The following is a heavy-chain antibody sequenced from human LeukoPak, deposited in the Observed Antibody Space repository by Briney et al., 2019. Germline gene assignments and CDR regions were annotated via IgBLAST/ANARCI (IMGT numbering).Heavy chain of an antibody. CDR2: INYSGST. D-gene: IGHD3-22*01. CDR3: ARGADYDDSSGYYHPGRAFDI. CDR1: GGSISSYY. V-gene: IGHV4-59*01. Sequence: SETLSLTCTVSGGSISSYYWSWIRQPPGKGLEWIGHINYSGSTNYNPSLKSRVTISVDTSKNQFSLKLSSVTAADTAVYYCARGADYDDSSGYYHPGRAFDIWGQGTMVTVSS. J-gene: IGHJ3*02.